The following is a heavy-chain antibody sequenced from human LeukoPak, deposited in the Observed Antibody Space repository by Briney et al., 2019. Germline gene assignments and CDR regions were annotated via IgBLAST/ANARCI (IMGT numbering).Heavy chain of an antibody. V-gene: IGHV4-59*08. CDR3: ARGGGYSSSPPPNDY. D-gene: IGHD6-13*01. CDR2: IYYSGST. J-gene: IGHJ4*02. CDR1: GGSISSYY. Sequence: SETLSLTCTVSGGSISSYYWSWLRQPPGKGLEWIGYIYYSGSTNYNPSLKSRVTISVDTSKNQFSLKLSSVTAADTAVYYCARGGGYSSSPPPNDYWGQGTLVTVSS.